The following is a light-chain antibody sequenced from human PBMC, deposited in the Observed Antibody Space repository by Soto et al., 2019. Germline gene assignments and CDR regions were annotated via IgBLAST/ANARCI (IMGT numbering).Light chain of an antibody. V-gene: IGKV1-39*01. CDR2: AAS. Sequence: DIQMTQSPSSLSSSVGDRVTITCRASQTISRYLNWYQQKPGKAPDLLISAASSRESGVPSRFSGSGYGTDFTLTISNLQPEDFATYYCQQSHSSPLTFGGGTKVEI. CDR3: QQSHSSPLT. J-gene: IGKJ4*01. CDR1: QTISRY.